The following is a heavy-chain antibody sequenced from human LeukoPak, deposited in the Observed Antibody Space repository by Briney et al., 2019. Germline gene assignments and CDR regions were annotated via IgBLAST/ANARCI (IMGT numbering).Heavy chain of an antibody. CDR1: GFTFSSYS. CDR3: ARDPGYSYGWDAFDI. CDR2: ISSSSSTI. Sequence: PGGSLRLSCAASGFTFSSYSMNWVRQAPGKGLEWVSYISSSSSTIYYADSVKGRFTISRDNAKTSLYLQMNSLRAEDTAVYYCARDPGYSYGWDAFDIGGQGTVVTVSS. J-gene: IGHJ3*02. V-gene: IGHV3-48*01. D-gene: IGHD5-18*01.